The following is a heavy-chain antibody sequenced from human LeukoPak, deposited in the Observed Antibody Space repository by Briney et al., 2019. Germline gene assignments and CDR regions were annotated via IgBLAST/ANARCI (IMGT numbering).Heavy chain of an antibody. CDR2: IYTSGST. J-gene: IGHJ6*03. V-gene: IGHV4-4*07. CDR3: ARVRCSSTSCYHYHYMDV. Sequence: SETLSLTCTVSGGSISSYYWSWIRQPAGKGLEWIGRIYTSGSTNYNPSLKSRVTMSVDTSKNQFSLKLSSVTAADTAVYYCARVRCSSTSCYHYHYMDVWGKGTTVTVSS. D-gene: IGHD2-2*01. CDR1: GGSISSYY.